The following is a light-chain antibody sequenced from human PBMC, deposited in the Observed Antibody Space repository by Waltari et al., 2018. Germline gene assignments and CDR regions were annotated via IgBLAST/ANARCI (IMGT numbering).Light chain of an antibody. Sequence: IQLTQSPSSLSASVGDRVTITCRASQGISNYLAWYQQKPGKAPKLLIHTASTLQSGVPSRFSGSGSGTDFTLTISGLQAEDVAVYYCQQYSATPPTFGQGTKVEIK. V-gene: IGKV1-9*01. CDR1: QGISNY. CDR3: QQYSATPPT. CDR2: TAS. J-gene: IGKJ1*01.